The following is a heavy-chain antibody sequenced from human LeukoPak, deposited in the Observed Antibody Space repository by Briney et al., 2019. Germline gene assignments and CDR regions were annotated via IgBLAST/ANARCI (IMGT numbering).Heavy chain of an antibody. V-gene: IGHV4-30-4*08. CDR1: GGSISSGDYY. J-gene: IGHJ4*02. CDR2: IYYSGST. Sequence: PSETLSLTCTVSGGSISSGDYYWSWLRQPPGKGLEWIGYIYYSGSTYYNPSLKSRVTISVDTSKNQFSLKLSSGTAADTAVYYWANVSVSYYTCDYWGQGTLVTVSS. CDR3: ANVSVSYYTCDY. D-gene: IGHD3-10*01.